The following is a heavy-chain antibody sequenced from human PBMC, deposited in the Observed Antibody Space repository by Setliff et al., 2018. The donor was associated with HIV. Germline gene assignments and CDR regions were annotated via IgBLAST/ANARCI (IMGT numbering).Heavy chain of an antibody. Sequence: GGSLRLSCVASGFTFSTYAINWVRLAPGKGLEWVSSISGSGYPYYADSVTGRFTIFRDNAKNSVFLQMNSLRAEDTGVYYCATQTGFYNSHWYDYWGQGTMVTVSS. CDR2: ISGSGYP. D-gene: IGHD6-13*01. CDR1: GFTFSTYA. CDR3: ATQTGFYNSHWYDY. J-gene: IGHJ4*02. V-gene: IGHV3-21*01.